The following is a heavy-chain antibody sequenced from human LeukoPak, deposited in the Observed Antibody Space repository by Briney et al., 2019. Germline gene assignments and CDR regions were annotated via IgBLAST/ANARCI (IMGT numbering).Heavy chain of an antibody. V-gene: IGHV4-34*01. J-gene: IGHJ4*02. CDR1: GGSFSGYY. D-gene: IGHD3-9*01. Sequence: PSETLSLTCAVYGGSFSGYYWSWIRQPPGKGLEWIGEINHSGSTNYNPSLKSRVTISVDTSKNQFSLKLSSVTAADTAVYYCARGSVLRYFGWLPLYWGQGTLVTVSS. CDR3: ARGSVLRYFGWLPLY. CDR2: INHSGST.